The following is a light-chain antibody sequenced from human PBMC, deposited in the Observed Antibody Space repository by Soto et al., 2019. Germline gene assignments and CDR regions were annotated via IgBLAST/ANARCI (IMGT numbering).Light chain of an antibody. J-gene: IGLJ3*02. V-gene: IGLV4-69*01. CDR1: SGHSSYA. CDR2: LNSDDSH. CDR3: QTWGTGFWV. Sequence: QPVLTQSPSASASLGASVKLTCTLSSGHSSYAIAWHQQQPEKGPRYLMKLNSDDSHSKGDGIPDRFSGSSSGAERYLTISSLQSEDEADYYCQTWGTGFWVFGGGTKVTVL.